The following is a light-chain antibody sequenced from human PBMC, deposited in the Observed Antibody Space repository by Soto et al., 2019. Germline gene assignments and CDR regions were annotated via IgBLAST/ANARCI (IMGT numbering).Light chain of an antibody. Sequence: QSVLAQPASVSGSPGQSITISCTGTSSDVGGYNYVSWYQQHPGKAPKLMIYDVSNRPSGVSNRFSGSKSGNTASLTISGLQAEDVANYYWSSYTGSSTRYVFGTGAKVHVL. J-gene: IGLJ1*01. V-gene: IGLV2-14*01. CDR3: SSYTGSSTRYV. CDR1: SSDVGGYNY. CDR2: DVS.